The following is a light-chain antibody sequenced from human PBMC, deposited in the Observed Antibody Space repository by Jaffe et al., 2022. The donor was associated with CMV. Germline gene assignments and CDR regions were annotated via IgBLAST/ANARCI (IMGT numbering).Light chain of an antibody. V-gene: IGKV1-16*01. CDR1: QGISNH. CDR2: GAS. Sequence: DIQMTQSPSSLSASVGDRVTITCRASQGISNHLAWFQQKPGKAPKPLIYGASSLHSGVPPRFSGSRSGTDFSLTINSLQPEDFATYYCQQYNNHPITFGQGTRLEIK. J-gene: IGKJ5*01. CDR3: QQYNNHPIT.